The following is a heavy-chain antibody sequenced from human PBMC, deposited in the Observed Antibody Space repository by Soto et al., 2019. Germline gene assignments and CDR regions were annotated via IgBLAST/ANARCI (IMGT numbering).Heavy chain of an antibody. D-gene: IGHD5-18*01. J-gene: IGHJ2*01. V-gene: IGHV1-18*01. Sequence: ASVKVSCKASGYTFTSYGISWVRKAPGQGLEWMGWISAYNGNTNYAQKLQGRVTMTTDTSTSTAYMELRSLRSDDTAVYYCARDTHSYGLYWYFDLWGRGTLVTVSS. CDR2: ISAYNGNT. CDR1: GYTFTSYG. CDR3: ARDTHSYGLYWYFDL.